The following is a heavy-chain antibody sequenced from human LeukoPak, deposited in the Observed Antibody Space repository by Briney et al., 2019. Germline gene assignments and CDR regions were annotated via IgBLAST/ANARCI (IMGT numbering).Heavy chain of an antibody. V-gene: IGHV3-23*01. D-gene: IGHD3-10*01. Sequence: GGSLRLSCAASGFTLSTYGMSWVRQSPGKGLEWVSAISGSASGGITNYADSVKGRFTISRDNYKNTLYLQMNSLRVEDTAVYYCATHRSAFEFWGQGTLVTVSS. CDR1: GFTLSTYG. J-gene: IGHJ4*02. CDR3: ATHRSAFEF. CDR2: ISGSASGGIT.